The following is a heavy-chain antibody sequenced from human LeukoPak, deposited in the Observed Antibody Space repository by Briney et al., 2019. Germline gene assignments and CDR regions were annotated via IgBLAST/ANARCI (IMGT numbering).Heavy chain of an antibody. CDR2: ISGSGGST. V-gene: IGHV3-23*01. CDR1: GLTFRSYG. J-gene: IGHJ6*02. CDR3: AKKGLGFYPSGMDV. Sequence: PGGSLRLSCAASGLTFRSYGMSWVRQAPGKGLEWVSVISGSGGSTYYADSVKGRFTISRDNSKKTLYLQMNSLRAEDTAVYYCAKKGLGFYPSGMDVWGQGTAVTVSS. D-gene: IGHD1-26*01.